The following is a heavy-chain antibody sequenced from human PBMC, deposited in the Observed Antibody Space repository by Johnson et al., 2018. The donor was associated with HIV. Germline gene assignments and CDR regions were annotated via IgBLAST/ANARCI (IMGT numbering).Heavy chain of an antibody. CDR1: GFTFSSYW. CDR2: IKQDGSEK. D-gene: IGHD5-12*01. V-gene: IGHV3-7*01. J-gene: IGHJ3*02. CDR3: ARAPGYSGYDTDAFDI. Sequence: VQLVESGGGLVQPGGSLRLSCAASGFTFSSYWMSWVRQAPGKGLEWVANIKQDGSEKYYVDSVKGRFTISRDNAKNSLYLQMNSLRAEDTAVYYCARAPGYSGYDTDAFDIWGQGTMVTVSS.